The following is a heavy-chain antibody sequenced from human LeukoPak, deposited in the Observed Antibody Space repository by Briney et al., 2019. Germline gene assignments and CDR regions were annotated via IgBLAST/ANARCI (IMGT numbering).Heavy chain of an antibody. J-gene: IGHJ3*02. CDR2: IDSSSSYI. CDR1: GFTFSSYS. CDR3: ARPGITGTMGYGAFDI. Sequence: PGGSLRLSCAASGFTFSSYSINWVRQAPGKGLEWVSSIDSSSSYIYYADSVKGRFTISRGNAKNSLFLQMNSLRVEDTAVYYCARPGITGTMGYGAFDIWGQGTRVTVSS. D-gene: IGHD1-7*01. V-gene: IGHV3-21*01.